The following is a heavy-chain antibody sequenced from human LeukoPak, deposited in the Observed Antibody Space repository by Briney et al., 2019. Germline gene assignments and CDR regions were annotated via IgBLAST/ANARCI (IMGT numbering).Heavy chain of an antibody. J-gene: IGHJ5*02. D-gene: IGHD1-1*01. Sequence: SETLSLNCTVSGGSVSSGSYYWRWIRQPPGKGLEWIGYIYYSGSTNYNPSLKSRVTISVDTSKNHFSLKLSSVAAADTAVYYCASYNWNDRWFDPWGQGTLVTVSS. CDR2: IYYSGST. CDR3: ASYNWNDRWFDP. V-gene: IGHV4-61*03. CDR1: GGSVSSGSYY.